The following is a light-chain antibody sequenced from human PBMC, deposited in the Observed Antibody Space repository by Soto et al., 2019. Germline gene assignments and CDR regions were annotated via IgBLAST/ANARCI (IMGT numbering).Light chain of an antibody. CDR3: RQYGRSLEFA. J-gene: IGKJ4*01. Sequence: IVLTQSPGTLSLSPGERATLSCRASQTVSNNFLSWYQEKPGRGPRLLIYGASTRATGVPDRFSGSGSWTNFTLTLSRLDPEDFAVYYCRQYGRSLEFAIGGGTKVEIK. CDR1: QTVSNNF. V-gene: IGKV3-20*01. CDR2: GAS.